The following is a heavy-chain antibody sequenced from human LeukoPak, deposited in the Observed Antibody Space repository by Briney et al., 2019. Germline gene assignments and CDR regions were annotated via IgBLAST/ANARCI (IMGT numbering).Heavy chain of an antibody. CDR1: GYTFTSYG. Sequence: GASVKVSCKASGYTFTSYGISWVRQAPGQGLEWMEWISAYNGNTNYAQKLQGRVTMTTDTSTSTAYMELRSLRSEDTAVYYCARGRSPMIVAFLRVNWFDPWGQGTLVTVSS. CDR3: ARGRSPMIVAFLRVNWFDP. V-gene: IGHV1-18*01. CDR2: ISAYNGNT. J-gene: IGHJ5*02. D-gene: IGHD3-22*01.